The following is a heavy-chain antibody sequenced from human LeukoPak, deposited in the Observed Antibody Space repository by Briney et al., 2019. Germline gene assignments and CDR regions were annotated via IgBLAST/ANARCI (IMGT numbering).Heavy chain of an antibody. D-gene: IGHD1-1*01. Sequence: AETLTLTCTVSGGSIKSYNGNWLRQSPGKGLECIGYIHYTGGTNYNPSLKSRVSISLDTSKNHFSLQLSSVTAADTAIYYCAREDDWTEAFDIWGQGTMVTVSS. CDR1: GGSIKSYN. CDR2: IHYTGGT. J-gene: IGHJ3*02. CDR3: AREDDWTEAFDI. V-gene: IGHV4-59*13.